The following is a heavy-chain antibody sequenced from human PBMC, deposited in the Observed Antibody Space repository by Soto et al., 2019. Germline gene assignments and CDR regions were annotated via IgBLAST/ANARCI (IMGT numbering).Heavy chain of an antibody. CDR1: GYTFTNYG. Sequence: QVQLVQSGVEVKMPGASVKLACKASGYTFTNYGLTWVRPVPGKGLEWLGWVSGYNRNTNYAKKFEDRVIMTTDPSTSTAFMALRSLRPDDTGIYFCARESQWAPIIYWGQGTLLTVS. J-gene: IGHJ4*02. V-gene: IGHV1-18*01. D-gene: IGHD1-26*01. CDR3: ARESQWAPIIY. CDR2: VSGYNRNT.